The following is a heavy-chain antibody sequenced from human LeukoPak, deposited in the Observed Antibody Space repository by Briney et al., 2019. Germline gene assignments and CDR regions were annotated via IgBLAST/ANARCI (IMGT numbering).Heavy chain of an antibody. V-gene: IGHV3-23*01. J-gene: IGHJ3*02. CDR2: MGGGDDDR. D-gene: IGHD2/OR15-2a*01. Sequence: GGSLRLSCAASGFVFSRYAMSWVRQAPGKGPEWVSVMGGGDDDRYYIDSVKGRFTISRDNSKNTVALQMNSLRPEDTAIHYCAKDAWSGNGIYDPFDIWGQGTMVTVSS. CDR3: AKDAWSGNGIYDPFDI. CDR1: GFVFSRYA.